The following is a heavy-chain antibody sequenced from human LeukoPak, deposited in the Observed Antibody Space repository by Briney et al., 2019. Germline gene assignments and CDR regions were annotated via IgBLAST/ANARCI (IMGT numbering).Heavy chain of an antibody. J-gene: IGHJ6*02. CDR1: RFTFSDYY. CDR3: ARVRKEKYYYGMDV. Sequence: GGSLRLSCAASRFTFSDYYMSWIRQAPGKGLEWVSYISSSGSTIYYADSVKGRFTISRDNAKNSLYLQMNSLRAEDTAVYYCARVRKEKYYYGMDVWGQGTTVTVSS. V-gene: IGHV3-11*01. CDR2: ISSSGSTI.